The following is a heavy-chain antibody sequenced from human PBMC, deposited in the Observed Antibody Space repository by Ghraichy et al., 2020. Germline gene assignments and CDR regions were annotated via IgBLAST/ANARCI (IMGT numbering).Heavy chain of an antibody. V-gene: IGHV3-53*01. J-gene: IGHJ6*02. CDR3: ARHLYGSGKGLGMDV. CDR2: IYSGGST. Sequence: GESLNISCAASGFTVSSNYMSWVRQAPGKGLEWVSVIYSGGSTYYADSVKGRFTISRDNSKNTLYLQMNSLRAEDTAVYYCARHLYGSGKGLGMDVWGQGTTVTVSS. D-gene: IGHD3-10*01. CDR1: GFTVSSNY.